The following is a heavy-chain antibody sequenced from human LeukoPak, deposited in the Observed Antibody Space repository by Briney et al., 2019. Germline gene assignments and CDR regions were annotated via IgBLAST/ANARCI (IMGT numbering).Heavy chain of an antibody. J-gene: IGHJ6*03. CDR3: ARAGGSYYGHYMDV. CDR1: GGSLSSYY. Sequence: PSGTLSLTRAVYGGSLSSYYWGWIRPPPGKGVGWIGSIYYSGSTYYNPSLKSRVTISVDTSKNQYLLKLSSVTAADTAVYYGARAGGSYYGHYMDVWGKGTTVTVSS. D-gene: IGHD1-26*01. V-gene: IGHV4-39*07. CDR2: IYYSGST.